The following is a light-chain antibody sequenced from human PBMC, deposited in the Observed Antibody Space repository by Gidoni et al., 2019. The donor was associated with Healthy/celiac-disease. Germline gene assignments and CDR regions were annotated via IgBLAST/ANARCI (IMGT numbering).Light chain of an antibody. J-gene: IGLJ1*01. CDR3: SSYTSSSTLNYV. V-gene: IGLV2-14*01. Sequence: QSALTQPASVSGSPGQSIPISCTGTSSDDGGYNYVSWYQQHPGKAHKLIIYEVSNRPSGVSNRFSGSKSGNTASLTISGLQAEDEADYYCSSYTSSSTLNYVFGTGTKVTVL. CDR1: SSDDGGYNY. CDR2: EVS.